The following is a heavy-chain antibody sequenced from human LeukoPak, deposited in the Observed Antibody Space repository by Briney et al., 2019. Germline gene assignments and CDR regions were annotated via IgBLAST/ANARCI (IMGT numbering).Heavy chain of an antibody. CDR2: VWDNGINK. D-gene: IGHD3-16*01. Sequence: GRSLRLSCAASGFTFSSYGMHWVRQAPGKGLEWVAVVWDNGINKFYADSMKGRFTISRDNSKHTLSLHMNSLRAEDTAVYYCVKEPAPYSLGDAWGKGTTVTVSS. CDR3: VKEPAPYSLGDA. CDR1: GFTFSSYG. V-gene: IGHV3-33*06. J-gene: IGHJ6*04.